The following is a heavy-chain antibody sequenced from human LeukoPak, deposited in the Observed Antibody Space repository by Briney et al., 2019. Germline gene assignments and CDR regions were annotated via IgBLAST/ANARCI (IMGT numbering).Heavy chain of an antibody. D-gene: IGHD1-14*01. J-gene: IGHJ4*02. Sequence: GGSLRLSCAASGFTVITNDMTWVRQSPGKGLEWVSVLYSDGNTKYADSVQGRFTISRDNSKNTLYLEMNSLSPDDTAAYYCARGVEPLAANTLAYWGQGTLVTVSS. CDR1: GFTVITND. V-gene: IGHV3-53*01. CDR2: LYSDGNT. CDR3: ARGVEPLAANTLAY.